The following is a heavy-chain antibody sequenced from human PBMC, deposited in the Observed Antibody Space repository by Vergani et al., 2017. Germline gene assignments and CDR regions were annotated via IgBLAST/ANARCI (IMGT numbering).Heavy chain of an antibody. Sequence: QVQLQQWGAGLLKPSETLSLTCAVYGGSFSGYYWSWIRQPPGKGLEWIGEINHIGSTNYNPSLKSRVTISVDTSKNQFSLKVSSVTASDTAVYYCARRHGSGIYYDQRTNWFDPWGQGTLVTVSS. D-gene: IGHD3-10*01. CDR1: GGSFSGYY. J-gene: IGHJ5*02. CDR2: INHIGST. CDR3: ARRHGSGIYYDQRTNWFDP. V-gene: IGHV4-34*01.